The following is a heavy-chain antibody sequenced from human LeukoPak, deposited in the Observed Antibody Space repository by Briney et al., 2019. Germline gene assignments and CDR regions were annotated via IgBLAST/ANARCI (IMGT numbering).Heavy chain of an antibody. CDR3: ARSPSMVAPFDY. V-gene: IGHV4-31*03. CDR2: IYYSGST. CDR1: GGSIRSSSYY. J-gene: IGHJ4*02. Sequence: SETLSLTCTVSGGSIRSSSYYWGWIRQHPGKGLEWIGYIYYSGSTYYNPSLKSRVTISVDTSKNQFSLKLSSVTAADTAVYYCARSPSMVAPFDYWGQGTLVTVSS. D-gene: IGHD3-10*01.